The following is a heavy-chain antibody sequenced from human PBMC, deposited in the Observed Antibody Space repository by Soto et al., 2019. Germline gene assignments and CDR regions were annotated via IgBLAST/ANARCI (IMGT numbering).Heavy chain of an antibody. CDR1: GGSVSSGSYY. D-gene: IGHD1-1*01. Sequence: QVQLQESGPGLVKPSETLSLTCTVSGGSVSSGSYYWSWIRQPPGKGLEWIGYIFYTGCTNDKPSLKSRVTISVDTSKNQFSPQLGSVTAADTAVYYCARTGGAGGNWFDPWGQGTLVTVSS. CDR3: ARTGGAGGNWFDP. V-gene: IGHV4-61*01. J-gene: IGHJ5*02. CDR2: IFYTGCT.